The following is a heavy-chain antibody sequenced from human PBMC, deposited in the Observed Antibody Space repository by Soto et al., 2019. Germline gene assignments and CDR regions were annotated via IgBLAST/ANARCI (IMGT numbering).Heavy chain of an antibody. CDR2: IYYSGNT. D-gene: IGHD4-17*01. CDR3: ARVRTVITRYNWFDP. J-gene: IGHJ5*02. CDR1: GGSISSGYYY. Sequence: PSETLSLTCSVSGGSISSGYYYWSWIRQPPGKGLEWIGNIYYSGNTYYNPSLKSRLIISIDTSKNQFSLNLGSVTAADTAVYYCARVRTVITRYNWFDPWGQGTLVTVSS. V-gene: IGHV4-39*07.